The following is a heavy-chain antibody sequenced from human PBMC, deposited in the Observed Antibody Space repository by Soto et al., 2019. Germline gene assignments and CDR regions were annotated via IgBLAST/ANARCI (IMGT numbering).Heavy chain of an antibody. CDR1: GGTFSSYT. V-gene: IGHV1-69*08. J-gene: IGHJ4*02. D-gene: IGHD2-15*01. CDR3: AREGSHCSGGSCYSSY. Sequence: QVQLVQSGAEVKKPGSSVKVSCKASGGTFSSYTISWVRQAPGQGLEWMGRIIPILGIANYAQKFQGRVTLTADKSTSTAYMELSSLRSEDTAVYYCAREGSHCSGGSCYSSYWGQGTLVTVSS. CDR2: IIPILGIA.